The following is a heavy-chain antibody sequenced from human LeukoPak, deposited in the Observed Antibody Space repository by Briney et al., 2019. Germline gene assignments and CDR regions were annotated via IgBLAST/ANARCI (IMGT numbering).Heavy chain of an antibody. CDR3: AKGDYGDYVFFDY. CDR1: GFTFSSYA. V-gene: IGHV3-23*01. CDR2: ISGSGGST. J-gene: IGHJ4*02. D-gene: IGHD4-17*01. Sequence: PGGSPRLSCAASGFTFSSYAMSWVRQAPGKGLEWVSAISGSGGSTYYADSVKGRFTISRDNSKNTLYLQMNSLRAEDTAVYYCAKGDYGDYVFFDYWGQGTLVTVSS.